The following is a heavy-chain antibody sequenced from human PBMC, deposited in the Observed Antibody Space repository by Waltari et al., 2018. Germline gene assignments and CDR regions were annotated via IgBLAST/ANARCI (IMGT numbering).Heavy chain of an antibody. CDR2: ISSDGSRK. Sequence: QVQLVESGGGVVQPGRSLRLSCAASGFTFSSSGMPWVRQTPGRGLEWVAVISSDGSRKSYADSVKGRFSSSRDNSKNSLSLEMNSLRPEDTAVYYCASCTGGNCYYYGFDVWGQGTTVTVSS. J-gene: IGHJ6*02. V-gene: IGHV3-30*03. D-gene: IGHD2-8*02. CDR1: GFTFSSSG. CDR3: ASCTGGNCYYYGFDV.